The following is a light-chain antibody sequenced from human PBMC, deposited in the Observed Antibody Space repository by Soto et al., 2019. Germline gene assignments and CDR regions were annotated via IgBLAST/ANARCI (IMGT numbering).Light chain of an antibody. CDR3: QQRSNWSPPFT. CDR1: RNIDIY. J-gene: IGKJ2*01. V-gene: IGKV3-11*01. CDR2: DAF. Sequence: EVVLTQSPATLSLSPGETATLSCRASRNIDIYVAWYQQRPGQAPRLLLYDAFQRAAGIPARFSGSGSGTDFTLTLTSLEPEDVAIYYCQQRSNWSPPFTFGQGTKLEI.